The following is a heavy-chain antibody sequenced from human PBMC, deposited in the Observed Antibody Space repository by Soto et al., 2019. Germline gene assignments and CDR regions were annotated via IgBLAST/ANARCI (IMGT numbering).Heavy chain of an antibody. Sequence: QITLKESGPTLVKPTQTLTLTCTFSGFSLSTSGVGVGWIRQPPGKALEWLALIYWNDDKRYSPSLKSRLTITKNTSKNQVVLTMTNMDPVDTATYYCAHRRTNYYDSSGEYFFDYWGQGTLVTASS. CDR2: IYWNDDK. D-gene: IGHD3-22*01. J-gene: IGHJ4*02. CDR1: GFSLSTSGVG. V-gene: IGHV2-5*01. CDR3: AHRRTNYYDSSGEYFFDY.